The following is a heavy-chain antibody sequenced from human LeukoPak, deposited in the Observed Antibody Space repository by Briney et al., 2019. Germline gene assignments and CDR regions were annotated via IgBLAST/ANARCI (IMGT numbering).Heavy chain of an antibody. CDR1: GYTFTSYD. CDR2: MNPNSGNT. CDR3: ARFRVGYSGISGAAFDI. Sequence: VASVKVSCKASGYTFTSYDINWVRQATGQGLEWMGWMNPNSGNTGYAQKFQGRVTMTRNTSISTAYMELSSLRSEDTAVYYCARFRVGYSGISGAAFDIWGQGTMVTVSS. V-gene: IGHV1-8*01. J-gene: IGHJ3*02. D-gene: IGHD1-26*01.